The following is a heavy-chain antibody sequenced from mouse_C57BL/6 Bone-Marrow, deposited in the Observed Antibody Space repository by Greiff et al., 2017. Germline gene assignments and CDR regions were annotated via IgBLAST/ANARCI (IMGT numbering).Heavy chain of an antibody. CDR3: ARWAYGYYFDY. D-gene: IGHD1-1*01. V-gene: IGHV1-52*01. Sequence: QVQLQQPGAELVRPGSSVKLSCKASGYTFTSYWMHWVKQRPIQGLEWIGNIDPSDSETHYNQKFKDKATLTVDKSSSTAYMQLSSLTSEDSAVYDWARWAYGYYFDYWGQGTTLTVSS. CDR2: IDPSDSET. J-gene: IGHJ2*01. CDR1: GYTFTSYW.